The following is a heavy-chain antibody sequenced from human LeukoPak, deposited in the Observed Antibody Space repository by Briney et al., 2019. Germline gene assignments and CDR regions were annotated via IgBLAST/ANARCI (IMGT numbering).Heavy chain of an antibody. Sequence: GGSLRLSCAASGFTFSSYAMSWVRQAPGKGLEWVSAISGSGGSTYYADSVKGRFTISRDNAKNSPYLQMNSLRAEDTAVYYCAKDLYYYGSGDVWGQGTTVTVSS. CDR1: GFTFSSYA. J-gene: IGHJ6*02. CDR3: AKDLYYYGSGDV. CDR2: ISGSGGST. V-gene: IGHV3-23*01. D-gene: IGHD3-10*01.